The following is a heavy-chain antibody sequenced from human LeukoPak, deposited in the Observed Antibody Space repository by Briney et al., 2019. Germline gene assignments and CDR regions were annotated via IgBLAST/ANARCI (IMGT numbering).Heavy chain of an antibody. CDR1: GYTFTGYY. Sequence: ASVKVSCKASGYTFTGYYMHWVRQAPGQGLEWMGWINANSGGTNYAQKFQGRVTMTRDTSISTAYMELSRLRSDDTAVYYCARGHRQYYYDSSGSFDYWGQGTLVTVSS. CDR3: ARGHRQYYYDSSGSFDY. CDR2: INANSGGT. J-gene: IGHJ4*02. D-gene: IGHD3-22*01. V-gene: IGHV1-2*02.